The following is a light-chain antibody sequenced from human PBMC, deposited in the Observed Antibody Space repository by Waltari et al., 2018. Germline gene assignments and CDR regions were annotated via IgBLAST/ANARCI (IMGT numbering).Light chain of an antibody. Sequence: DIVMTQSPDSLAVSMGERAPINCKSSTSVLYSSNNKNYLAWYQQKPGQPPKLLIYGASTRESGVPDRFSGSGSGTDFTLTISSLQAEDVAVYYCQQYYSTPYTFGQGTKLEIK. CDR2: GAS. CDR3: QQYYSTPYT. V-gene: IGKV4-1*01. J-gene: IGKJ2*01. CDR1: TSVLYSSNNKNY.